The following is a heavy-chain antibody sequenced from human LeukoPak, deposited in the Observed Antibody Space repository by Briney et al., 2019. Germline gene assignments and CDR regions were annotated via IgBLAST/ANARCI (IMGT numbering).Heavy chain of an antibody. V-gene: IGHV3-7*01. J-gene: IGHJ4*02. CDR1: GFTFSTYW. CDR3: TRGLTTSPGIDY. CDR2: IKEDGSEK. D-gene: IGHD4-17*01. Sequence: GGSLRLSCAASGFTFSTYWMNWVRQAPGKGLEWVANIKEDGSEKYYVDSVKGRFTISRDNAKNSLYLQMSSLRADDTAVYYCTRGLTTSPGIDYWRQGTLVTVSS.